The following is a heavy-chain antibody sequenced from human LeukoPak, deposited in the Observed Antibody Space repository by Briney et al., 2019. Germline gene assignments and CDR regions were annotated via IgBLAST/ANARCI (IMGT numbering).Heavy chain of an antibody. Sequence: PSEALSLTCTVSGGSISSYYWSWIRQPPGKGLEWIGYIYYSGSTNYNPSLKSRVTISVDTSKNQFSLKLSSVTAADTAVYYCARERGSGPLDYWGQGTLVTVSS. CDR1: GGSISSYY. J-gene: IGHJ4*02. V-gene: IGHV4-59*12. D-gene: IGHD3-10*01. CDR3: ARERGSGPLDY. CDR2: IYYSGST.